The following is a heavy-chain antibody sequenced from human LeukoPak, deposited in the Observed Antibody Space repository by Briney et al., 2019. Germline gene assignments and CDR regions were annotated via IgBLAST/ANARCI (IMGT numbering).Heavy chain of an antibody. J-gene: IGHJ3*02. CDR1: GGSISSYY. Sequence: PSETLSLTCTVSGGSISSYYWSWIRQPPGKGLEWIGYIYYSGSTYYNPSLKSRVTISVDTSKNQFSLKLSSVTAADTAVYYCARGSPNYYDSSGYYPDDAFDIWGQGTMVTVSS. D-gene: IGHD3-22*01. V-gene: IGHV4-59*08. CDR3: ARGSPNYYDSSGYYPDDAFDI. CDR2: IYYSGST.